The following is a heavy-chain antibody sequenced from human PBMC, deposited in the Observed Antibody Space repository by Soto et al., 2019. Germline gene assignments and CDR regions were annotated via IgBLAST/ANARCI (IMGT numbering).Heavy chain of an antibody. J-gene: IGHJ4*02. V-gene: IGHV3-30-3*01. Sequence: QVQLVESGGGVVQPGRSLRLSCAASGFTFSSYAMHWVRQAPGKGLEWVAVISYDGSNKYYADSVKGQFTISRDNSKNTLYLQMNSLRAEDTAVYYCARAAGYSSSSASLDYWGQGTLVTVSS. CDR1: GFTFSSYA. D-gene: IGHD6-13*01. CDR2: ISYDGSNK. CDR3: ARAAGYSSSSASLDY.